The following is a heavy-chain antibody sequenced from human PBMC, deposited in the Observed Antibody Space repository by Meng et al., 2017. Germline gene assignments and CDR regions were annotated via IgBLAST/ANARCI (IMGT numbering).Heavy chain of an antibody. CDR2: INAGNGNT. J-gene: IGHJ4*02. V-gene: IGHV1-3*01. D-gene: IGHD2-21*02. Sequence: QVQVGQYGAEGKKPGASVKVSCKASGYTFTSYAMHWVRQAPGQRLEWMGWINAGNGNTKYSQKFQGRVTITRDTSASTAYMELSSLRSEDTAVYYCARDLGAGVVTAINYWGQGTLVTVSS. CDR1: GYTFTSYA. CDR3: ARDLGAGVVTAINY.